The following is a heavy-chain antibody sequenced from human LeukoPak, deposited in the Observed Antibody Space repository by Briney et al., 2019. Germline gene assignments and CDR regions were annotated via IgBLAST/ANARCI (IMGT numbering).Heavy chain of an antibody. Sequence: ASVKVSCKASGYTFTGYYMHWVRQAPGQGLEWMGRIIPILGIANYAQKFQGRVTITADKSTSTAYMELSSLRSEDTAVYYCARGAVAAPYNWFDPWGQGTLVTVSS. D-gene: IGHD6-19*01. CDR2: IIPILGIA. CDR3: ARGAVAAPYNWFDP. J-gene: IGHJ5*02. CDR1: GYTFTGYY. V-gene: IGHV1-69*02.